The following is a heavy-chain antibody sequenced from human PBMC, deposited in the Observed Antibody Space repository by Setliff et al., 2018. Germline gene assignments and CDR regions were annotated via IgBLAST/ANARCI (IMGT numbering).Heavy chain of an antibody. CDR1: GYSFTDYW. V-gene: IGHV5-51*01. J-gene: IGHJ4*02. Sequence: PGESLKISCKASGYSFTDYWIAWVRQMPGKGLEWMVIIYPSNSNIKYSPSFEAQITFSVDKSITTAYLQWSSLKASDTAIYYCARHRVGNSGYAIPILDFWGQGALVTVSS. CDR2: IYPSNSNI. D-gene: IGHD5-12*01. CDR3: ARHRVGNSGYAIPILDF.